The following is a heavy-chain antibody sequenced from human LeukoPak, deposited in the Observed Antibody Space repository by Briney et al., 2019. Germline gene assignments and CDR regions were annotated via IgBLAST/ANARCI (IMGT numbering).Heavy chain of an antibody. CDR1: GYTFIGYY. CDR3: ARADPSPALDY. Sequence: ASVKVSCKASGYTFIGYYMHWVRQAPGQGLEWMGWINPNSGDTNYAQKFQGRVTMTRDTSISTAYMEVSRLRSGDTAVYYCARADPSPALDYWGQGTLVTVSS. CDR2: INPNSGDT. V-gene: IGHV1-2*02. J-gene: IGHJ4*02.